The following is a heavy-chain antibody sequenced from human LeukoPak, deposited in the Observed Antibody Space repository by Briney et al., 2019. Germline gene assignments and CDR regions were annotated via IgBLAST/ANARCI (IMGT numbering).Heavy chain of an antibody. CDR2: IYPSGGT. V-gene: IGHV4-4*07. CDR1: GGSINSYY. CDR3: ARVLGRYYYDSSGYPMRIPGDAFDI. D-gene: IGHD3-22*01. J-gene: IGHJ3*02. Sequence: SETLSLTCTVSGGSINSYYWSWIRQPAGKGLEWIGHIYPSGGTNYNPSLKSRVTISVDTSKNQFSLKLSSVTAADTAVYYCARVLGRYYYDSSGYPMRIPGDAFDIWGQGTMVTVSS.